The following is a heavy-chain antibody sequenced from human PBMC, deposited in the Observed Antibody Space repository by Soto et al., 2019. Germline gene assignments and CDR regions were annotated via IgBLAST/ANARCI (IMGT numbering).Heavy chain of an antibody. CDR2: ISSSSSYI. D-gene: IGHD6-6*01. J-gene: IGHJ4*02. CDR1: GFTFSSYS. Sequence: GGSLRLSCAASGFTFSSYSMNWVRQAPGKGLEWVSSISSSSSYIYYADSVKGRFTISSDNSKNTLYLQMNGLRADDTAVYYCAKEYSTSFDYWGQGTPVTVSS. V-gene: IGHV3-21*04. CDR3: AKEYSTSFDY.